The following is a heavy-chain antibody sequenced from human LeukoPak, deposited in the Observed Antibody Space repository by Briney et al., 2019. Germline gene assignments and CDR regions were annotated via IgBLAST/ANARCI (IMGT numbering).Heavy chain of an antibody. V-gene: IGHV4-4*07. J-gene: IGHJ4*02. Sequence: SETLSLTCTVSGGSISYYCSWIRQPAGKGLEWIGRIYTCGSTNYNPSLKSRVTISVATSKTQFSLKLSSVTAADTAVYYCSRTPPLWFGESWGQGTLVTVSS. CDR3: SRTPPLWFGES. CDR1: GGSISYY. CDR2: IYTCGST. D-gene: IGHD3-10*01.